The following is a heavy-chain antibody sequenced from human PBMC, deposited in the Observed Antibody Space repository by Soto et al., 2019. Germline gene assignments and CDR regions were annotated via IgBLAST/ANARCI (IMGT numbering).Heavy chain of an antibody. V-gene: IGHV4-30-4*01. D-gene: IGHD1-1*01. Sequence: SETLSLTCTVSGDSISSADYYWSWIRQTPGKGLEWIGHIFYSGTTYYNPSLKSRLTISVDTSKNHFSLRLTPVTAADTAVHYCARDLWVEPELYYYGMDVWGQGTTVTVSS. CDR3: ARDLWVEPELYYYGMDV. CDR2: IFYSGTT. J-gene: IGHJ6*02. CDR1: GDSISSADYY.